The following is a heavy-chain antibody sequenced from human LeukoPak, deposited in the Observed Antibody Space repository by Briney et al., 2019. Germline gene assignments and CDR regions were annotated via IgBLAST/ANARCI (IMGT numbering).Heavy chain of an antibody. D-gene: IGHD6-13*01. J-gene: IGHJ4*02. Sequence: PGGSLRLSCAASGFTFSTSGMHWVRQAPVQGLEWVAVIAYDGSLKFYADSVKGRFTISRDNSKSTLYLQMNSLRAEDTAVYYCARGDIRRNIAAAGTVYWGQGTLVTVSS. CDR2: IAYDGSLK. CDR3: ARGDIRRNIAAAGTVY. V-gene: IGHV3-30*03. CDR1: GFTFSTSG.